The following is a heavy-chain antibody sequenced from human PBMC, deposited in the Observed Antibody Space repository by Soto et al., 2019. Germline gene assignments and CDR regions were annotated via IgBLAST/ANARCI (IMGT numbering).Heavy chain of an antibody. CDR2: IYHSGST. J-gene: IGHJ6*03. CDR1: SGSISSSNW. CDR3: ARWGRSSWAYYMDV. Sequence: SETLSLTCAVSSGSISSSNWWSWVRQPPGKGLEWIGEIYHSGSTNYNPSLKSRVTISVDKSKNQFSLKLSSVTAADTAVYYCARWGRSSWAYYMDVWGKGTTVTVSS. D-gene: IGHD3-16*01. V-gene: IGHV4-4*02.